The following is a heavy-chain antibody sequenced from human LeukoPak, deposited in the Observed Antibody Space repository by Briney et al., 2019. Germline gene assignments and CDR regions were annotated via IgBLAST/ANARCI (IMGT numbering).Heavy chain of an antibody. J-gene: IGHJ3*02. CDR2: IYHDETT. CDR1: GGSIRSGTW. D-gene: IGHD3-10*01. Sequence: SGTLSLTCIVSGGSIRSGTWWNWARQPPGKGLEWIGEIYHDETTNYSPSLKSRVTISVDKSKNHFSLKLSAVTAADTAVYYCARADTSGTSSSDAFDIWGQGTMVTVSS. CDR3: ARADTSGTSSSDAFDI. V-gene: IGHV4-4*02.